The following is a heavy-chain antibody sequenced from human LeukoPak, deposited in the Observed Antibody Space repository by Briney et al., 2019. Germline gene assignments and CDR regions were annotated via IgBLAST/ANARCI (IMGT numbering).Heavy chain of an antibody. V-gene: IGHV4-39*02. D-gene: IGHD3-3*02. Sequence: SETLSLTCTVSGVSITSSSYYWGWIRQPPGKGPEWIGSIHYGANTYRNPSLKSRVTISMDTSKNHFSLSLSSVTAADTAVYFCARLLADAKTDYFDCWGQGTLVTVSS. J-gene: IGHJ4*02. CDR1: GVSITSSSYY. CDR3: ARLLADAKTDYFDC. CDR2: IHYGANT.